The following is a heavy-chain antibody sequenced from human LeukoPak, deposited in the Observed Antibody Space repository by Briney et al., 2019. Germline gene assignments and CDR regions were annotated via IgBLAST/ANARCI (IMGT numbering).Heavy chain of an antibody. CDR3: SINYDILTGHDAFDI. Sequence: ASVKVSCKASGYTFTDSYIHWVRQAPGQGLERMGWISPNSGGANSAQKFQGRVTMTRDTSISTAYMELNRLRSDDTAVYYCSINYDILTGHDAFDIWGQGKIVTVPS. D-gene: IGHD3-9*01. CDR2: ISPNSGGA. J-gene: IGHJ3*02. CDR1: GYTFTDSY. V-gene: IGHV1-2*02.